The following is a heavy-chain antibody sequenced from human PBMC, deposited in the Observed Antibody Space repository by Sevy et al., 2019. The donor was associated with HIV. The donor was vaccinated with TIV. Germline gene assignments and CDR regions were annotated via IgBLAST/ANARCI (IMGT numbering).Heavy chain of an antibody. CDR1: GFTFSSYW. Sequence: GGSLRLSCAASGFTFSSYWMTWVRQAPGKGLEWVAVIWYDGSNKYYADSVKGRFTISRDNSKNTLYLQMNSLRAEDTAVYYCARVKITMVRGVTRGGSAFDIWGQGTMVTVSS. CDR2: IWYDGSNK. J-gene: IGHJ3*02. CDR3: ARVKITMVRGVTRGGSAFDI. D-gene: IGHD3-10*01. V-gene: IGHV3-33*01.